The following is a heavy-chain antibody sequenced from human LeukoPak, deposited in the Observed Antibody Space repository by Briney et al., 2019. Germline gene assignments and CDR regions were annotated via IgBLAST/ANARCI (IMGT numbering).Heavy chain of an antibody. CDR1: GFTFSSYT. Sequence: GGSLRLSCAASGFTFSSYTMNWVRQAPGKGLEWASSISSGSNYIYYADSVKGRFTISRDSAKNSLYLQMKSLRAEDTAVYYCARDSVGASEDYWGQGTLVTVSS. D-gene: IGHD1-26*01. CDR3: ARDSVGASEDY. V-gene: IGHV3-21*01. J-gene: IGHJ4*02. CDR2: ISSGSNYI.